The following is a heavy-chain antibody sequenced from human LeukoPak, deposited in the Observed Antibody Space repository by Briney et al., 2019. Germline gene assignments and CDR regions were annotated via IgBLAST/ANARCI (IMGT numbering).Heavy chain of an antibody. CDR1: GFTFDDYA. CDR2: ISWNSGSI. V-gene: IGHV3-9*01. D-gene: IGHD6-13*01. Sequence: GRSLRLSCAASGFTFDDYAMHWVRQAPGKGLEWVSGISWNSGSIGYADSVKGRFTISRDNAKNSLYLQMNSLRAEDTALYYCAKDMFSSSFLEYWGQGTLVTVSS. CDR3: AKDMFSSSFLEY. J-gene: IGHJ4*02.